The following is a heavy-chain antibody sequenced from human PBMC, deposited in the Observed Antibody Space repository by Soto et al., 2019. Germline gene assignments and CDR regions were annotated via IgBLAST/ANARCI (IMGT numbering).Heavy chain of an antibody. Sequence: AGGSLRLSCAASGFTFSSFGMNWVRQALGKGLEWVSLISDSGGSTYHADSVKGRFTISRDNSKNTLYLQMNSLRAEDTAVYYCAKAATITTLHNFDFWGQGTLVTVSS. CDR1: GFTFSSFG. CDR3: AKAATITTLHNFDF. V-gene: IGHV3-23*01. D-gene: IGHD4-4*01. J-gene: IGHJ4*02. CDR2: ISDSGGST.